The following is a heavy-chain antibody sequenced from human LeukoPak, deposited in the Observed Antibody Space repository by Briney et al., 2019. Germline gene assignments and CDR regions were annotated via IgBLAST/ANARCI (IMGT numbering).Heavy chain of an antibody. V-gene: IGHV4-4*07. CDR2: IYTSGST. CDR3: ARDTYCGGDCYPLYYYYYYMDV. CDR1: GGSISSYY. D-gene: IGHD2-21*01. J-gene: IGHJ6*03. Sequence: SETLSLTCTVSGGSISSYYWSWIRQPAGKGLEWVGRIYTSGSTNYNPSLKSRVTMSVDTSKNQSSLKLSSVTAADTAVYYCARDTYCGGDCYPLYYYYYYMDVWGKGTTVTVSS.